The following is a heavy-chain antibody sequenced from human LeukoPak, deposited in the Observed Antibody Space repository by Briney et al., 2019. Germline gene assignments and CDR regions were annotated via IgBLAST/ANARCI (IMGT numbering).Heavy chain of an antibody. CDR1: GDSIRNSY. Sequence: PSETLSLTCTVSGDSIRNSYWNWIRQPPGKGLEWIGCIYYSGNTICNPSLKSRVTMSVDTSKSQFSLKLSSVTAADTAVYYGATRGMITFGGVKFDYWGQGTLVTVSS. CDR3: ATRGMITFGGVKFDY. CDR2: IYYSGNT. V-gene: IGHV4-59*08. J-gene: IGHJ4*02. D-gene: IGHD3-16*01.